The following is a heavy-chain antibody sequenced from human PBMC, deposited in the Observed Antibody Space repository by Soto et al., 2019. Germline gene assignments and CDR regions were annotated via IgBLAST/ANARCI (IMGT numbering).Heavy chain of an antibody. CDR3: TRGRNSGDGYNGGGY. Sequence: GASGEVSCKASGYTFTSFDINWVRQATGQGLEWMGWMNPNSGHTGYAQKFQGRVTMTRDTSISTAYMELSSLRYEDTAVYYCTRGRNSGDGYNGGGYWGQGTLVTVSS. J-gene: IGHJ4*02. CDR2: MNPNSGHT. CDR1: GYTFTSFD. V-gene: IGHV1-8*01. D-gene: IGHD1-1*01.